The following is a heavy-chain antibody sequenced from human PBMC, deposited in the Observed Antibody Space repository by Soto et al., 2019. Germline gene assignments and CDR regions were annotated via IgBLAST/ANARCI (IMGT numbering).Heavy chain of an antibody. CDR1: GYSFTSYW. J-gene: IGHJ6*02. CDR2: IDPSDSYT. V-gene: IGHV5-10-1*01. Sequence: GESLKISCKGSGYSFTSYWISWVRQMPGKGLEWMGRIDPSDSYTNYSPSFQGHVTISADKSISTAYLQWSSLKASDTAMYYCARSDYGDYYYYYYYGMDVWGQGTTVT. CDR3: ARSDYGDYYYYYYYGMDV. D-gene: IGHD4-17*01.